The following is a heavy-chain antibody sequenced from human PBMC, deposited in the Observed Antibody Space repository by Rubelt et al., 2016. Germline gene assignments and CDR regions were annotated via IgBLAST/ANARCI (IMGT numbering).Heavy chain of an antibody. CDR3: AGGGNQALRYYNGMDV. V-gene: IGHV3-9*01. J-gene: IGHJ6*02. D-gene: IGHD1-14*01. CDR2: ISWNSGSI. Sequence: EVQLVESGGGLAQPGGSLRLSCAASGFTFDDYAMHWVRQAPGKGLEWVSGISWNSGSIGYADSVKGRFTISRDNSKNTLFLEGNSLRGEETAGYYCAGGGNQALRYYNGMDVWGQGTTVTVSS. CDR1: GFTFDDYA.